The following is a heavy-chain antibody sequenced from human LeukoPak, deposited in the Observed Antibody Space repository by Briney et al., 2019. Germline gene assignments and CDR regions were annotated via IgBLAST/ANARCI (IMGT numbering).Heavy chain of an antibody. Sequence: PSETLSLTCAVSGGSISSRNWWSWVRQPPGKVLEWIGEIHHSGSTNDNPSLKSRVTISVDKSKNQFSLNLSSVTAADTAVYYCARIRGFGADYYYYYMDVWGKGTTVTVSS. CDR2: IHHSGST. V-gene: IGHV4-4*02. CDR3: ARIRGFGADYYYYYMDV. D-gene: IGHD3-10*01. CDR1: GGSISSRNW. J-gene: IGHJ6*03.